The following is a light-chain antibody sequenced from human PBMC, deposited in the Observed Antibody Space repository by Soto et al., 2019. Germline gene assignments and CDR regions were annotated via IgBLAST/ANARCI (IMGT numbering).Light chain of an antibody. Sequence: DIQMTQSPSTLSASVGDRVTITCRASQSISTSLAWYLQKPGKAPNLLISGASTLEEGVPSRFRGSGSGTEFTLTITSLQTDDFATYYCQQYITYSTFGQGTKVDI. J-gene: IGKJ1*01. CDR3: QQYITYST. V-gene: IGKV1-5*01. CDR2: GAS. CDR1: QSISTS.